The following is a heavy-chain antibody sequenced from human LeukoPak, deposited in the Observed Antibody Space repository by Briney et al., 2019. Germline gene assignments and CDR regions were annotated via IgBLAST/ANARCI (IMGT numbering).Heavy chain of an antibody. CDR3: ARDSSGYYADAFDI. CDR2: IYYSGST. D-gene: IGHD3-22*01. V-gene: IGHV4-30-4*01. CDR1: GGSISRGDYY. J-gene: IGHJ3*02. Sequence: PSETLSLTCTVSGGSISRGDYYWSWIRQPPGKGLEWIGYIYYSGSTHYNPSLKSRVTISVDTSKNQFSLKLSSVTAADTAVYYCARDSSGYYADAFDIWGQGTMVTVSS.